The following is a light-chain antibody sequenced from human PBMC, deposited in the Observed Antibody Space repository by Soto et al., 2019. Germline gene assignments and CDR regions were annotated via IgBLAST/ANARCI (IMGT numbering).Light chain of an antibody. CDR3: AAWNDSLNGVV. V-gene: IGLV1-44*01. CDR2: TSN. J-gene: IGLJ3*02. Sequence: QSVLTQPPSASGTPGQRVTISCSGSYSTIGSKTLNWYQHLPGSAPKLLIYTSNQRPSGVPDRFSGSKSGTSASLAISGLQPEDEADYYCAAWNDSLNGVVFGGGTKLTVL. CDR1: YSTIGSKT.